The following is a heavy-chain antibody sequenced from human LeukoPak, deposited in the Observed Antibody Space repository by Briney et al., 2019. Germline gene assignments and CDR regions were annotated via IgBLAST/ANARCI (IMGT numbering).Heavy chain of an antibody. J-gene: IGHJ6*02. V-gene: IGHV3-43*02. CDR2: ISGDGGDT. D-gene: IGHD6-19*01. Sequence: GGSLRLSCVASGFSLDDCAMHWVRQVPGKGLEWVSLISGDGGDTYYAASVKGRFTISRNNSRNSLYLQMNSLRTEDTAFYYCAKDRLPGGIAVAGTDDGMDVWGQGTTVTVSS. CDR1: GFSLDDCA. CDR3: AKDRLPGGIAVAGTDDGMDV.